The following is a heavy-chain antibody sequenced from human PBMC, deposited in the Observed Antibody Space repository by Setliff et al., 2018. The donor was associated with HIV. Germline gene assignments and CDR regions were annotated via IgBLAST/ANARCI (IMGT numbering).Heavy chain of an antibody. CDR1: GFTFSDYW. D-gene: IGHD2-2*01. CDR3: ARDTCDTPSCYAGPRFVY. CDR2: IKQDGTDK. J-gene: IGHJ4*02. V-gene: IGHV3-7*01. Sequence: LRLSCAASGFTFSDYWMSWVRQAPGKGLEWVANIKQDGTDKYYVDSVRGRFTISRDNARNSLFLQMNSLRVEDTAVYYCARDTCDTPSCYAGPRFVYWGQGNLVTVSS.